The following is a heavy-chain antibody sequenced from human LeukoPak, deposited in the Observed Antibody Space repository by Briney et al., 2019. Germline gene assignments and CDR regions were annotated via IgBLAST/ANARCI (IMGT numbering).Heavy chain of an antibody. CDR3: AREGTRYSSSWYPDAFDI. J-gene: IGHJ3*02. V-gene: IGHV1-69*13. Sequence: GASVTVSCKASGGTFSSYAISWVRQAPGQGLEWMGGIIPIFGTANYAQKFQGRVTITADESTSTAYMELRSLRSEDTAVYYCAREGTRYSSSWYPDAFDIWGQGTMVTVSS. CDR1: GGTFSSYA. D-gene: IGHD6-13*01. CDR2: IIPIFGTA.